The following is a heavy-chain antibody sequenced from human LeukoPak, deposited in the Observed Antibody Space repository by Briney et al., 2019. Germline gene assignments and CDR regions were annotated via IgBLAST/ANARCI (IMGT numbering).Heavy chain of an antibody. Sequence: PSETLSLXCTVSTGSDTSSSYYWGWTRQPPGKGPEWIGSIHYSGSTYYNPSLKSRVSISVEASKNQFSLKLSSVTASDTAVYYCATKSGDNPFDYWGQGTLVTVSS. V-gene: IGHV4-39*01. CDR2: IHYSGST. J-gene: IGHJ4*02. D-gene: IGHD4/OR15-4a*01. CDR3: ATKSGDNPFDY. CDR1: TGSDTSSSYY.